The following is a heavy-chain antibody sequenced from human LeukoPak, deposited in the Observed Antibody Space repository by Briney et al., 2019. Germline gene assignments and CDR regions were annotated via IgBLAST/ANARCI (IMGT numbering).Heavy chain of an antibody. CDR1: GFTFDDYA. Sequence: GGSLRLSCAASGFTFDDYAMHWVRQAPGKGLEWVSGISWNSGSIGYADSVKGRFTISRDNAKNSLYLQMNSLRAEDTALYYCAKTESGYDLGAFDIWGQGTMVTVSS. CDR2: ISWNSGSI. CDR3: AKTESGYDLGAFDI. D-gene: IGHD5-12*01. V-gene: IGHV3-9*01. J-gene: IGHJ3*02.